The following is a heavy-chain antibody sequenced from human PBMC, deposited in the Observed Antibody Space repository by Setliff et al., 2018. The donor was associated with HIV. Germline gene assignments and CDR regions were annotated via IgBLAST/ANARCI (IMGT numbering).Heavy chain of an antibody. V-gene: IGHV3-49*04. CDR3: TRDAYSNYEMDYYYYMDV. D-gene: IGHD4-4*01. CDR1: GFIVSDYA. CDR2: IRSKIYGGTT. J-gene: IGHJ6*03. Sequence: PGGSLRLSCMASGFIVSDYAMSWVRQAPGKGLEWVGFIRSKIYGGTTEYAASVKGRFTISRDDSKNIAYLQMNSLKNEDTAVYYCTRDAYSNYEMDYYYYMDVWGKGTTVTVSS.